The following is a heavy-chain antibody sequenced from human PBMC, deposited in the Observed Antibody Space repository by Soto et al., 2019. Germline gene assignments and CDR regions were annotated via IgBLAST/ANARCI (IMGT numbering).Heavy chain of an antibody. CDR1: GFTFSNYA. Sequence: GRSLRLSCAASGFTFSNYAMNWVRQAPGKGLEWVSFITSDHATTYYADSVTDRFTISRDNSKNTLYLQMNSLRAEDTAVYYCVKAGTMTIKTFDYWGQGTLVTVSS. J-gene: IGHJ4*02. V-gene: IGHV3-23*01. CDR2: ITSDHATT. CDR3: VKAGTMTIKTFDY. D-gene: IGHD3-3*01.